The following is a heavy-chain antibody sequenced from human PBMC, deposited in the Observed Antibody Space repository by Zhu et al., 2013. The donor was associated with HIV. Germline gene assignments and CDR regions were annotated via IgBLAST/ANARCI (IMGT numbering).Heavy chain of an antibody. D-gene: IGHD3-22*01. CDR2: ISGYNGHT. CDR3: ARGLTMIVVDVFDL. CDR1: GYTFMKHG. Sequence: QVQLVQSGNEVKKPGASVRVSCKASGYTFMKHGLSWVRQAPGQGLEWMGWISGYNGHTNYAQKFQGRLTVSTGTSTNTVDMELRSLTSDDTAMYYCARGLTMIVVDVFDLWGQGTMITVSS. V-gene: IGHV1-18*01. J-gene: IGHJ3*01.